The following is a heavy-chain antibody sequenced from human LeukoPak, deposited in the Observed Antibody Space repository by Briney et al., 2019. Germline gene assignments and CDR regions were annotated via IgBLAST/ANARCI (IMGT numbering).Heavy chain of an antibody. CDR2: IYYSGST. Sequence: SETLSLTCTVSGGSISSGGYYWSWIRQHPGKGLEWIGYIYYSGSTYYNPSLKSRVTISVDTSKNQFSLKLSSVTAADTAVYYCARRPRNWNDRGNAFDIWGQGTMVTVSS. D-gene: IGHD1-1*01. CDR3: ARRPRNWNDRGNAFDI. CDR1: GGSISSGGYY. V-gene: IGHV4-31*03. J-gene: IGHJ3*02.